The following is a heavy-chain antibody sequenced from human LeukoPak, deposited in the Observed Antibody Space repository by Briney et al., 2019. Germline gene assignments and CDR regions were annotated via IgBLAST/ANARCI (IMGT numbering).Heavy chain of an antibody. V-gene: IGHV4-39*01. J-gene: IGHJ1*01. CDR2: IYYSGST. CDR1: GASISSSNFY. CDR3: ARVVPAAPEYFQY. D-gene: IGHD2-2*01. Sequence: SETLSLTCTVSGASISSSNFYWGWIRQPPGKGLEWIGNIYYSGSTYYNPSLKSRVTISVDTSKNQFSLKLSSVTAADTAVYYCARVVPAAPEYFQYWGQGTLVTVSS.